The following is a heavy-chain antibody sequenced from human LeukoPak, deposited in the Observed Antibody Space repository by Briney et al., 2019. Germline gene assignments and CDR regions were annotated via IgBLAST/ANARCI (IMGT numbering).Heavy chain of an antibody. Sequence: SETLSLTCTVSGGSISSGGYYWSWIRQHPGKGLEWIGYIYYSGSTYYNPSLKSRVTISVDTSKNQFSLQLSSVTAADTAVYYCARSPVIYYYGMDVWGQGTTVTVSS. V-gene: IGHV4-31*03. J-gene: IGHJ6*02. CDR1: GGSISSGGYY. CDR3: ARSPVIYYYGMDV. CDR2: IYYSGST. D-gene: IGHD2-21*01.